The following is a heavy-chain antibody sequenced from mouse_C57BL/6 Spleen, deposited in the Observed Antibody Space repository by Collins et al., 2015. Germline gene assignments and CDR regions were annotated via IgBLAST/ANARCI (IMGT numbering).Heavy chain of an antibody. V-gene: IGHV1-53*01. Sequence: QVQLQQPGTELVKPGASVKLSCKASGYTFTSYWMHWVKQRPGQGLEWIGNINPSNGGTNYNEKFKSKATLTVDKSSSTAYMQLSSLTSEDSAVYYCARQVPGALYYYAMDYWGQGTSVTVSS. CDR1: GYTFTSYW. CDR2: INPSNGGT. D-gene: IGHD6-1*01. CDR3: ARQVPGALYYYAMDY. J-gene: IGHJ4*01.